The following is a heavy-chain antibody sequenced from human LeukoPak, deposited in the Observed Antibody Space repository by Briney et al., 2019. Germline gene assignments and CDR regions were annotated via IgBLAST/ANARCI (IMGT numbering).Heavy chain of an antibody. V-gene: IGHV3-23*01. CDR2: NSGGSS. CDR3: ANLVAPWGPPGVPADY. CDR1: GFTFSTYG. D-gene: IGHD2-15*01. Sequence: GGSLRLSCAASGFTFSTYGVYWVRQAPGKGLEWVSSNSGGSSYYADSVKGRFTISRDNSKNTLYLQMNSLRAEDTAVYYCANLVAPWGPPGVPADYWGQGTLVTVSS. J-gene: IGHJ4*02.